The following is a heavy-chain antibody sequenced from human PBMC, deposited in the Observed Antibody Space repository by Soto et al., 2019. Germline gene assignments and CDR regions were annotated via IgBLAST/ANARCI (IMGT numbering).Heavy chain of an antibody. CDR1: GGTVASSHW. CDR3: AREIVTAGGNNYFDP. J-gene: IGHJ5*02. CDR2: VYHTGDT. D-gene: IGHD2-21*02. V-gene: IGHV4-4*02. Sequence: SETLSLTCAVSGGTVASSHWWSCVRQSPGGGLEWIGNVYHTGDTNFNPSLQSRVTISVDKSNNQFSLRLNSLTAADTAVYFCAREIVTAGGNNYFDPWGPGTLVTVSS.